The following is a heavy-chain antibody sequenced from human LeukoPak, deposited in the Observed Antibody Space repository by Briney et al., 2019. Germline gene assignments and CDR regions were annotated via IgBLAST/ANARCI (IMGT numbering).Heavy chain of an antibody. J-gene: IGHJ4*02. CDR2: INTTNGNT. Sequence: ASVKVSCKGSGYTFTYGVGWVRQAPGQGLEWMGWINTTNGNTNYAQKLQGRVTMTTDTSTSTAYMELRSLRSDDTAVYYCARDGYFDYWGQGTLVTVSS. V-gene: IGHV1-18*01. CDR1: GYTFTYG. CDR3: ARDGYFDY.